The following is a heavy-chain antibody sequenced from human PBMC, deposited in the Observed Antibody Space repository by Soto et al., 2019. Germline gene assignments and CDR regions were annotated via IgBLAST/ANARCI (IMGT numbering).Heavy chain of an antibody. CDR1: GFTFSDSP. CDR3: TRGVWFGTNYGLDV. D-gene: IGHD3-10*01. Sequence: EVPLVESGGGLVQPGGSLRLSCAASGFTFSDSPIHWVRQASGKGLEWVGRIKTKAESYATASIEGRFTISRDDLKNTAYLQMNSLKTEDTAVYYCTRGVWFGTNYGLDVWGQGTAVAVSS. V-gene: IGHV3-73*02. J-gene: IGHJ6*02. CDR2: IKTKAESYAT.